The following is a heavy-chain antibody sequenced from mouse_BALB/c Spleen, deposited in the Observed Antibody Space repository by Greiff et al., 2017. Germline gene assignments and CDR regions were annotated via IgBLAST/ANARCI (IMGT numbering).Heavy chain of an antibody. D-gene: IGHD1-1*01. CDR2: ISSGGST. J-gene: IGHJ4*01. Sequence: EVQRVESGGGLVKPGGSLKLSCAASGFTFSSYAMSWVRQTPEKRLEWVASISSGGSTYYPDSVKGRFTISRDNARNILYLQMSSLRSEDTAMYYCARDGSSPLYAMDYWGQGTSVTVSS. CDR1: GFTFSSYA. V-gene: IGHV5-6-5*01. CDR3: ARDGSSPLYAMDY.